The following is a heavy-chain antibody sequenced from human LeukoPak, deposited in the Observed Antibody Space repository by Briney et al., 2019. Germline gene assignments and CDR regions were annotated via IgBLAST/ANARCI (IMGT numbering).Heavy chain of an antibody. D-gene: IGHD2-21*02. CDR3: ASKWYCGGDCYYQIDF. CDR2: ISYDGSNK. Sequence: GGSLRLSCAVSGFTFSRFGMHWVRQAPGKGLQWVAIISYDGSNKYYADSVKGRFTISRDNSKNTLYLQMNSLRTEDTAVYYCASKWYCGGDCYYQIDFWGQGSLVTVSS. V-gene: IGHV3-30*03. J-gene: IGHJ4*02. CDR1: GFTFSRFG.